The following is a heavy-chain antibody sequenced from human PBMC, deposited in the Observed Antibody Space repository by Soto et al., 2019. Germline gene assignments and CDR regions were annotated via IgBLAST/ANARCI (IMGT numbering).Heavy chain of an antibody. J-gene: IGHJ4*02. CDR2: ISAHNGNT. D-gene: IGHD6-13*01. CDR3: ARGSYISSWYSLDY. CDR1: GYTFTSYG. Sequence: ASVKVSCKASGYTFTSYGISWVRQAPGQGLEWMGWISAHNGNTDYAQKFQGRVTMTTDTSTSTASMELRSLRSDDTAVYYCARGSYISSWYSLDYWGQGTMVTVSS. V-gene: IGHV1-18*04.